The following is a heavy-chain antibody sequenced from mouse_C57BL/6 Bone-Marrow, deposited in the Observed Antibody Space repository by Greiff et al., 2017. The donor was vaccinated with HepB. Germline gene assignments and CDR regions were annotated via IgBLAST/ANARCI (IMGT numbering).Heavy chain of an antibody. Sequence: EVKLQQSGPVLVKPGASVKMSCKASGYTFTDYYMNWVKQSHGKSLEWIGVINPYNGGTSYNQKFKGKATLTVDKSSSTAYMELNSLTSEDSAVYYCARRGITTVPFAYWGQGTLVTVSA. D-gene: IGHD1-1*01. V-gene: IGHV1-19*01. CDR3: ARRGITTVPFAY. J-gene: IGHJ3*01. CDR2: INPYNGGT. CDR1: GYTFTDYY.